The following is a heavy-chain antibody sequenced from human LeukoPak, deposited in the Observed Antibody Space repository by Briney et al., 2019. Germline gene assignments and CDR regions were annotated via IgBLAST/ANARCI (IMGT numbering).Heavy chain of an antibody. CDR3: ARGPTRYYLDC. J-gene: IGHJ4*02. V-gene: IGHV4-30-2*01. Sequence: SETLSLTCAVSGGSISSGGYSWSWIRQPPGKGLEWIGYIYHSASTYYSPYRKSRVTISVDRSKNQFSLKLSSVTAADTAVYDGARGPTRYYLDCWGQGTMVTVSS. CDR1: GGSISSGGYS. CDR2: IYHSAST. D-gene: IGHD4-17*01.